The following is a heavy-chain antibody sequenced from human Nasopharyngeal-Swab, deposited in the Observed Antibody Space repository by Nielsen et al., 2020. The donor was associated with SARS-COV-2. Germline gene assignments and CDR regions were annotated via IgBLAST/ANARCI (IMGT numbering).Heavy chain of an antibody. CDR3: ARDIRTYDILTGYSLGYFDL. CDR2: IYYSGST. D-gene: IGHD3-9*01. V-gene: IGHV4-59*01. J-gene: IGHJ2*01. Sequence: WIRQPPGKGLEWIGYIYYSGSTNYNPSLKSRVTISVDTSKNQFSLKLSSVTAADTAVYYCARDIRTYDILTGYSLGYFDLRGRGTLVTVSS.